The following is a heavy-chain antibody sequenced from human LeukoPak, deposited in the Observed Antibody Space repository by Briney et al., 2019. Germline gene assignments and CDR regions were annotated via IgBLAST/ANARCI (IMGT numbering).Heavy chain of an antibody. V-gene: IGHV3-23*01. CDR2: ISGSGGST. CDR1: GFTFSSYA. J-gene: IGHJ3*02. Sequence: GGPLRLSCAASGFTFSSYAMNWVRQAPGKGLEWVSVISGSGGSTYYADSVKGRFTISRDNSKNTLYLHMNSLRAEDTALYYRAKDRNSGYDAFDIWGQGTMVTVSS. D-gene: IGHD3-22*01. CDR3: AKDRNSGYDAFDI.